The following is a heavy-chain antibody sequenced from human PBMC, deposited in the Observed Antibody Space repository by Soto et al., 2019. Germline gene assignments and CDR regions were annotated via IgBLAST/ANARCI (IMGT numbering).Heavy chain of an antibody. Sequence: ASVKVSCKASGYTFTSYGISWVRQAPGQGLEWMGWISAYNGNTNYAQKLQGRVTMTTDTSTSTAYMELRSLRSDDTAVYYCARDLRRVIAAHIQLYYGMDVWGQGTTVTVSS. CDR2: ISAYNGNT. CDR3: ARDLRRVIAAHIQLYYGMDV. D-gene: IGHD6-6*01. J-gene: IGHJ6*02. V-gene: IGHV1-18*01. CDR1: GYTFTSYG.